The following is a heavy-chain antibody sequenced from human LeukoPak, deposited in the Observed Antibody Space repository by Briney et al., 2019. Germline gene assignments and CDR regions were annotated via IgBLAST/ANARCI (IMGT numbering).Heavy chain of an antibody. CDR1: GFTFSDYY. CDR2: ISYDGSNK. D-gene: IGHD3-16*01. Sequence: GGSLRLSCAASGFTFSDYYMSWIRQAPGKGLEWVAVISYDGSNKYYADSVKGRFTISRDNSKNTLYLQMNSLRAEDTAVYYCARGVSTYFDYWGQGTLVTVSS. V-gene: IGHV3-30-3*01. J-gene: IGHJ4*02. CDR3: ARGVSTYFDY.